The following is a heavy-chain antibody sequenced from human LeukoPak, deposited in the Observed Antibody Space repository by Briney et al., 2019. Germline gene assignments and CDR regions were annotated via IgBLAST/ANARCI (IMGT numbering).Heavy chain of an antibody. CDR2: IYYSGST. J-gene: IGHJ4*02. CDR3: ARVTGYRIEDYFDY. CDR1: GGSISSYY. D-gene: IGHD6-13*01. Sequence: SETLSLTCTVSGGSISSYYWSWIGQPPGKGLEGIGYIYYSGSTNYNPSLKSRVTISVETSKNEFSLKLRSVTAADTAVYYCARVTGYRIEDYFDYWGQGTLVTVSP. V-gene: IGHV4-59*01.